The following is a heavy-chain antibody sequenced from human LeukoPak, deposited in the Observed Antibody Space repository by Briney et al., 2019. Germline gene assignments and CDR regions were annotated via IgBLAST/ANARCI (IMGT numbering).Heavy chain of an antibody. V-gene: IGHV1-2*02. CDR1: GYTFTGYY. CDR3: ARTETIVATEIDY. Sequence: ASVKVSCKASGYTFTGYYMHWVRQAPGQGLEWMGWINPNSGGTNYAQKFQGRVTMTRDTSISTAYMELSRLRADDTAVYYCARTETIVATEIDYWGQGTLVTVSS. J-gene: IGHJ4*02. D-gene: IGHD5-12*01. CDR2: INPNSGGT.